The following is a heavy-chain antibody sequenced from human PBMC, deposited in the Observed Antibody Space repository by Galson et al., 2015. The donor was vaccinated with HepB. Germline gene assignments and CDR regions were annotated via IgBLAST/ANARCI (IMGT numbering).Heavy chain of an antibody. CDR1: GFTFSGSA. CDR2: IRSKANSYAT. Sequence: SLRLSCAASGFTFSGSAMHWVRQASGKGLEWVGRIRSKANSYATAYAASVKGRFTISRDDSKNTAYLQMNSLKTEDTAVYYCTRLGLRNSYGRGTYYYYGMDVWGQGTTVTVSS. V-gene: IGHV3-73*01. D-gene: IGHD5-18*01. CDR3: TRLGLRNSYGRGTYYYYGMDV. J-gene: IGHJ6*02.